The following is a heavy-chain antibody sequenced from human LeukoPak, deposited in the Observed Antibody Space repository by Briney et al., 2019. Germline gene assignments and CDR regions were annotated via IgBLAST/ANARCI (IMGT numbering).Heavy chain of an antibody. CDR3: ARGARGDYDFWSGYFLFDY. J-gene: IGHJ4*02. CDR1: GGSFSGYY. V-gene: IGHV4-34*01. D-gene: IGHD3-3*01. CDR2: INHSGST. Sequence: SETLSLTCAVYGGSFSGYYWSWIRQPPGKGLEWIGEINHSGSTNYNPSLKSRVTISVDTSKNQFSLKLSSVTAADTAVYYCARGARGDYDFWSGYFLFDYWGQGTLVTVSS.